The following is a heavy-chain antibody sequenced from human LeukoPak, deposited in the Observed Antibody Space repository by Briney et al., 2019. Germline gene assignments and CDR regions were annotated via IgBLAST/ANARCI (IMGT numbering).Heavy chain of an antibody. CDR3: ARRYSYGFYYFDY. D-gene: IGHD5-18*01. J-gene: IGHJ4*02. CDR2: IYHSGNT. CDR1: GGSISSGGQS. Sequence: SETLSLTCAVSGGSISSGGQSWSWVRQPPGKGLEWIGYIYHSGNTYYNPSLKSRVTISVDRSKNQFSLRVNSVTAADTAVYFCARRYSYGFYYFDYWGQGTLVTVSS. V-gene: IGHV4-30-2*01.